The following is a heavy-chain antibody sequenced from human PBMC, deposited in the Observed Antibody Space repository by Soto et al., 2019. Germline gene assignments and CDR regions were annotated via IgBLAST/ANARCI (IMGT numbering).Heavy chain of an antibody. CDR2: IYYSGST. J-gene: IGHJ5*02. CDR3: AMVRGVGRWFDP. CDR1: GGSISSGDYY. V-gene: IGHV4-30-4*01. Sequence: SETLSLTCTVSGGSISSGDYYWSWIRQPPGKGLEWIGYIYYSGSTYYNPSLKSRVTISVDTSKNQFSLKLSSVTAADTAVYYCAMVRGVGRWFDPWGQGTLVTAPQ. D-gene: IGHD3-10*01.